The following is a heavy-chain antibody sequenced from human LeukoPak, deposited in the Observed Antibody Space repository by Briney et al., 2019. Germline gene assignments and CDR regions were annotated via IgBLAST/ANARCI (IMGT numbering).Heavy chain of an antibody. CDR3: ARGTSSSWSGPIDY. D-gene: IGHD6-13*01. CDR1: GGSFSGYY. Sequence: SETLSLTCAVYGGSFSGYYWSWIRQPPGKGLEWIGEINHSGSTNYNPSLKSRVTISVDTSKNQFSLKLSSVTAADTAVYHCARGTSSSWSGPIDYWGQGTLVTVSS. CDR2: INHSGST. J-gene: IGHJ4*02. V-gene: IGHV4-34*01.